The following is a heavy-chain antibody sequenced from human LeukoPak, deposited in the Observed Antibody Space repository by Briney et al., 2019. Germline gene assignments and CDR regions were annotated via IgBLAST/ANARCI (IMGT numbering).Heavy chain of an antibody. Sequence: PGGSLRLSCAASGFTFSNYWMSWVRQAPGKGLEWVANIKQDGSEKYYVNSVKGRFTISRDNAKNSLYLQMNSLRAEDTAVYYCATFEAATGSIDSWGQGTLVTVSS. CDR2: IKQDGSEK. CDR1: GFTFSNYW. J-gene: IGHJ4*02. CDR3: ATFEAATGSIDS. V-gene: IGHV3-7*01. D-gene: IGHD6-13*01.